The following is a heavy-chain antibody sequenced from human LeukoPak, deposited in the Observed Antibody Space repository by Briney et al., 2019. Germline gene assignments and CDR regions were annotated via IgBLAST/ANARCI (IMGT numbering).Heavy chain of an antibody. CDR3: VRDKWASY. J-gene: IGHJ4*02. V-gene: IGHV3-48*02. CDR2: ISWSGSTI. CDR1: GFTFNGYC. Sequence: PGGSLRLSCAASGFTFNGYCMNWVRQAPGKGLEWVSYISWSGSTIYYADSVKGRFTISRDNAKNSLYLQMNSLRDEDTAVYFCVRDKWASYWGQGTLVTVSS. D-gene: IGHD2-8*01.